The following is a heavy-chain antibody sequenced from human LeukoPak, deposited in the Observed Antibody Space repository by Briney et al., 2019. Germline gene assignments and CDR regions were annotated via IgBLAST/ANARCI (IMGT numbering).Heavy chain of an antibody. CDR3: ATVYSSGWYSPFAY. J-gene: IGHJ4*02. CDR2: ISSSGDYT. D-gene: IGHD6-13*01. V-gene: IGHV3-23*01. Sequence: GGSLRLSCAASGFTFSSYAMSWVRQAPGLGLEWVSAISSSGDYTYYADSVKGRFTVSRDNSKNTLYLQMNSLRAEDTAIYYCATVYSSGWYSPFAYWGQGILVTVSS. CDR1: GFTFSSYA.